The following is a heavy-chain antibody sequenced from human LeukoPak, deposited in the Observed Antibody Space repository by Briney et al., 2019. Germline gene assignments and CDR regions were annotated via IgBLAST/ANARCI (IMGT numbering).Heavy chain of an antibody. Sequence: PGGSLRLSCIGSGFTFSHYEMNWARQAPGKGLEWVSYISSSGGTIYYADSVKGRFTISRDNPKNSLYLQVNSLRAEDTAVYYCARADVGPFDPWGQGTLVTVS. CDR1: GFTFSHYE. CDR2: ISSSGGTI. V-gene: IGHV3-48*03. D-gene: IGHD3-10*02. J-gene: IGHJ5*02. CDR3: ARADVGPFDP.